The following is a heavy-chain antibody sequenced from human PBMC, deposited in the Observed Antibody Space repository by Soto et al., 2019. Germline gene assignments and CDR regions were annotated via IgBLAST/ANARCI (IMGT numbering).Heavy chain of an antibody. CDR3: AGVSGPPKGDAFDI. V-gene: IGHV1-69*01. D-gene: IGHD3-3*01. CDR1: GGTFSSYA. Sequence: QVQLVQSGAEVKKPGSSVQVSCQASGGTFSSYAISWVRQAPGQGLEWMGGIIPIFGTANYAQKFQGRVTITADESTSTAYMELSSLRSEDTAVYYGAGVSGPPKGDAFDIWGQGTMVTVSS. CDR2: IIPIFGTA. J-gene: IGHJ3*02.